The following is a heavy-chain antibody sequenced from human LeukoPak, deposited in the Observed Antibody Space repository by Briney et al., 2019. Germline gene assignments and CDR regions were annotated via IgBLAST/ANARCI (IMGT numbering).Heavy chain of an antibody. Sequence: ASVKVSCKASRYTFPSYGISWVGQAPGQGLEWMGWINAYNGNTNYAQKLQVRITMTTNTSTSTAYMELRSLRSDDTAVYYCARDPLYDYIWGSYRSTYYYSYIDVWGKGTTVTVSS. D-gene: IGHD3-16*02. J-gene: IGHJ6*03. CDR3: ARDPLYDYIWGSYRSTYYYSYIDV. CDR1: RYTFPSYG. V-gene: IGHV1-18*01. CDR2: INAYNGNT.